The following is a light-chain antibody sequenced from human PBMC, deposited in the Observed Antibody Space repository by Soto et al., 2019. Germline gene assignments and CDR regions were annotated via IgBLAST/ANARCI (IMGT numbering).Light chain of an antibody. J-gene: IGLJ2*01. CDR1: SSDVGAYDF. Sequence: QPVLTQPASVSGSPGQSITISCTGSSSDVGAYDFVSWYLQHPGKAPKLVIYDVSNRPSGVSNRFSGSKSGNTASLTISGLQAEDEADYYCTSYTSSSTLVFGGGTKVTVL. V-gene: IGLV2-14*01. CDR2: DVS. CDR3: TSYTSSSTLV.